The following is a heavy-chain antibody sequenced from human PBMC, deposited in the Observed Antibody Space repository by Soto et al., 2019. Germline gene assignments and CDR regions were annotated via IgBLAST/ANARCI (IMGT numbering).Heavy chain of an antibody. CDR3: TRQYVDDYNSFES. CDR2: IRSKANNYAT. J-gene: IGHJ4*02. Sequence: PGGSLRLSCAASGFTFSASGMHWVRQASGKGLEWVGRIRSKANNYATAYAASVKGRFTVSRDDSKNTAYLQMDSLETEDTAVYYCTRQYVDDYNSFESWGQGILVTLSS. CDR1: GFTFSASG. D-gene: IGHD4-4*01. V-gene: IGHV3-73*01.